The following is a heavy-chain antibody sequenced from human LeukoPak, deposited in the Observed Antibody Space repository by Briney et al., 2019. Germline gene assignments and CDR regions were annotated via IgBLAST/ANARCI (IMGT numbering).Heavy chain of an antibody. CDR3: ARWSPGGRPFDY. J-gene: IGHJ4*02. CDR1: GGSFSGYY. V-gene: IGHV4-34*01. Sequence: SETLSLTCAVYGGSFSGYYWSWIRQPPGKGLEWIGEINHSGSTNYNPSLKSRVTISVDTSKNQFSLKLSSVTAADTAVYYCARWSPGGRPFDYWGQGTLVTVSS. D-gene: IGHD2-15*01. CDR2: INHSGST.